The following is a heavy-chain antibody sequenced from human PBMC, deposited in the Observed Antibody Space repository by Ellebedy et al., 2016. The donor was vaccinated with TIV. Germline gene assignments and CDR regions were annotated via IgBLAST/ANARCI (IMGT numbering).Heavy chain of an antibody. CDR1: GDSISSGAHP. D-gene: IGHD7-27*01. CDR3: ARCNWDNGSAFDI. V-gene: IGHV4-30-2*06. J-gene: IGHJ3*02. CDR2: IFHSGNT. Sequence: SETLSLTXAVSGDSISSGAHPWTWIRQSPGKGLAWIGYIFHSGNTNYNPSLKSRVTMSIDRSKRQFSLTLTSVTAADTAVYYCARCNWDNGSAFDIWGQGTTVIVSS.